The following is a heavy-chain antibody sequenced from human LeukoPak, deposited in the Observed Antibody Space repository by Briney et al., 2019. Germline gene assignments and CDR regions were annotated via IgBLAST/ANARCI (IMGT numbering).Heavy chain of an antibody. CDR3: AIDGTIFGVVIDY. V-gene: IGHV3-23*01. CDR2: ISGSGGST. CDR1: GFTFSSYA. D-gene: IGHD3-3*01. J-gene: IGHJ4*02. Sequence: GGSLRLSCAASGFTFSSYAMSWVRQAPGKGLEWVSAISGSGGSTYYADSVKGRFTISRDNSKNTLYLQMNRLRAEDTAVYYCAIDGTIFGVVIDYWGQGTLVTVSS.